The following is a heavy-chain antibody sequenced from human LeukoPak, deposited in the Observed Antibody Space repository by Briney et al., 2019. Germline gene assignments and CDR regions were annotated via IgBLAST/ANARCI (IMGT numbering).Heavy chain of an antibody. V-gene: IGHV1-69*05. CDR3: ARELSSGWGPYFDY. Sequence: SVKVSCKASGGTFSSYAISWVRQAPGQGLDWMGGIIPIFGTANYAQKFQGRVTITTDESTSTAYMELSSLRSEDTAVYYCARELSSGWGPYFDYWGQGTLVTVSS. J-gene: IGHJ4*02. D-gene: IGHD6-19*01. CDR1: GGTFSSYA. CDR2: IIPIFGTA.